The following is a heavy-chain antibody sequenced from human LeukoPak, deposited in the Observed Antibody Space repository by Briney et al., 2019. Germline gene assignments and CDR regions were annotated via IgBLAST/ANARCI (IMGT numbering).Heavy chain of an antibody. V-gene: IGHV1-69*01. J-gene: IGHJ6*04. CDR2: TIPIFGTA. D-gene: IGHD2-2*01. CDR1: GGTFSSYA. CDR3: AREGCSSTSCYGGYYGMDV. Sequence: ASVKVSCKASGGTFSSYAISWVRQAPGQGLEWMGGTIPIFGTANYAQKFQGRVTITADESTSTAYMELSSLRSEDTAVYYCAREGCSSTSCYGGYYGMDVWGKGTTVTVSS.